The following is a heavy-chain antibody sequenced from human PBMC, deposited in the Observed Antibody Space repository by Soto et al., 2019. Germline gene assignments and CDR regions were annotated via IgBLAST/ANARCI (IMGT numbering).Heavy chain of an antibody. Sequence: QLQLQESGPGLVKPSETLSLTCTVSGGSISSSSYYWGWIRQPPGKGLEWIGSTYYSGSTYYNPSLKSRVTISVDTSKNQFSLKLSSVTAADTAVYYCARGKYQLPKYYYYYYYMDVWGKGTTVTVSS. CDR2: TYYSGST. CDR1: GGSISSSSYY. CDR3: ARGKYQLPKYYYYYYYMDV. D-gene: IGHD2-2*01. J-gene: IGHJ6*03. V-gene: IGHV4-39*01.